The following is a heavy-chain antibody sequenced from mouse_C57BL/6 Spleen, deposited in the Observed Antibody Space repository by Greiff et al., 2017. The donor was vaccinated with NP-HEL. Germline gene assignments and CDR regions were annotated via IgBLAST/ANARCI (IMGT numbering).Heavy chain of an antibody. D-gene: IGHD2-14*01. CDR3: ARHGGNYAMDY. CDR2: ISSGGSYT. Sequence: EVQRVESGGDLVKPGGSLKLSCAASGFTFSSYGMSWVRQTPDKRLEWVATISSGGSYTYYPDSVKGRFTISRDNAKNTLYLQMSSLKSEDTAMYYCARHGGNYAMDYWGQGTSVTVSS. V-gene: IGHV5-6*01. J-gene: IGHJ4*01. CDR1: GFTFSSYG.